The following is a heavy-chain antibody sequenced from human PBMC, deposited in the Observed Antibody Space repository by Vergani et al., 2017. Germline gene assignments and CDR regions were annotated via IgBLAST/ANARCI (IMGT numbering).Heavy chain of an antibody. J-gene: IGHJ3*02. D-gene: IGHD6-19*01. CDR2: LSASDRRT. Sequence: VQLVESGGGLVKPGGSLRLSCAASGFTFIMHAMSWVRQAPGKGLEWVSTLSASDRRTHYADSVKGRFTISRDISKNTLFLHMNSLRPEDTAVYYCAKVGRSEVAGTFGAFDIWGQGTMVTVSS. V-gene: IGHV3-23*04. CDR1: GFTFIMHA. CDR3: AKVGRSEVAGTFGAFDI.